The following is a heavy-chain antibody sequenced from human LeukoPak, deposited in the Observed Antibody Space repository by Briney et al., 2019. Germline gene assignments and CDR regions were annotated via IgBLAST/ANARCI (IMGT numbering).Heavy chain of an antibody. CDR1: GFTFSSHS. CDR2: ISPGSGYI. D-gene: IGHD6-13*01. CDR3: APFSAVTHYYFDY. J-gene: IGHJ4*02. Sequence: GGSLRLSCAASGFTFSSHSLMWVRQAPGKGLEWVSSISPGSGYIYYADSVKGRFPISRDNAENSLFLQMNSLGAEDTAVYYCAPFSAVTHYYFDYWGQGTLVTVSS. V-gene: IGHV3-21*01.